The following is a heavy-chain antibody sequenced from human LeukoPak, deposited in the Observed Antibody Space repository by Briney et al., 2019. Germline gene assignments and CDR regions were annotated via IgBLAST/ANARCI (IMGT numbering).Heavy chain of an antibody. V-gene: IGHV4-39*01. CDR3: ARHWETSSWYVDY. J-gene: IGHJ4*02. D-gene: IGHD6-13*01. CDR2: IFYSGST. Sequence: SETLSLTCTVSGGSFSSSTYYWGWIRQPPGKGLEWIGSIFYSGSTYYNPSLKSRVTISVDTSRNQFSLKLSSVTAADTAVYYCARHWETSSWYVDYWGQGTLVTVSS. CDR1: GGSFSSSTYY.